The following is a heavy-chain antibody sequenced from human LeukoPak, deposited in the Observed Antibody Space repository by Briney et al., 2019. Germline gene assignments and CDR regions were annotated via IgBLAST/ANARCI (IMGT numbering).Heavy chain of an antibody. CDR3: ARGGEYYDSSGYYYHPVYFDY. D-gene: IGHD3-22*01. V-gene: IGHV4-38-2*02. CDR1: GYSISSGYY. Sequence: SETLSLTCTVSGYSISSGYYWGWIRQPPGKGLEWIGRIYTSGSTHYNPSLKSRVTISVDTSKNQFSLKLSSVTAADTAVYYCARGGEYYDSSGYYYHPVYFDYWGQGTLVTVSS. J-gene: IGHJ4*02. CDR2: IYTSGST.